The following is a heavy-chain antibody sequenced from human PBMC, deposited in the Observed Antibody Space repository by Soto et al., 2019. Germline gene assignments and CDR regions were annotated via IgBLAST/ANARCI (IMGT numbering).Heavy chain of an antibody. D-gene: IGHD5-18*01. CDR1: GYTFTTYY. J-gene: IGHJ6*02. CDR2: INPSGGST. CDR3: ARRAYNYANMDV. V-gene: IGHV1-46*01. Sequence: QVQLVQSGAEVKKPGASVKVSCETSGYTFTTYYITGVHRAPEQGLEGMGMINPSGGSTSYAQKFQGRVTMTRDTSTRTIYMELSSLRRDDTAIYYCARRAYNYANMDVWGQGTTVTVSS.